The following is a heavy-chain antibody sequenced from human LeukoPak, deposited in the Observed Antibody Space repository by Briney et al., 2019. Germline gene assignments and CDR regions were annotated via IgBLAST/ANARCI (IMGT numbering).Heavy chain of an antibody. CDR2: ISGSGGST. D-gene: IGHD3-3*01. V-gene: IGHV3-23*01. Sequence: GGSLRLSCAASGFTFSSYAMSWVRQAPGKGLEWVSAISGSGGSTYYADSVKGRFTISRDNSKNTLYLQMNSLRAEDTAVYYCATLGTTYDFWSGYYSDAFDIWGQGIMVTVSS. CDR1: GFTFSSYA. CDR3: ATLGTTYDFWSGYYSDAFDI. J-gene: IGHJ3*02.